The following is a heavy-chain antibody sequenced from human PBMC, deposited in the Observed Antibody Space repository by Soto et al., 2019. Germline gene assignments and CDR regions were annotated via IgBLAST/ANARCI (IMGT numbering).Heavy chain of an antibody. CDR1: GFSLSSDGVG. CDR2: IYWDDDK. V-gene: IGHV2-5*02. Sequence: QITLKESGPTLVKPTQTLTLTCTVSGFSLSSDGVGVAWIRQPPGKALEWLALIYWDDDKRYSPSLKTRLTISKHTPKHXVVLTMTNMDPVDTATYYCAHAYGGTSWPNDAFDVWGQGTVVTVSS. J-gene: IGHJ3*01. CDR3: AHAYGGTSWPNDAFDV. D-gene: IGHD2-2*01.